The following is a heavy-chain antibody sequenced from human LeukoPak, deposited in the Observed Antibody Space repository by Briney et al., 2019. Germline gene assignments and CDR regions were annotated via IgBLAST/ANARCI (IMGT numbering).Heavy chain of an antibody. J-gene: IGHJ4*02. CDR2: ISDDGRNK. D-gene: IGHD4-17*01. V-gene: IGHV3-30*18. Sequence: GGSLRLSCAASGFSFISYGMHWVRQAPGKGLEWVGVISDDGRNKKYADSVKGRFTISRDNSEDTLYLQMNSLRDEDTAVYYCAKRPSGYGDYVTYFDYWGQGTLVTVSS. CDR1: GFSFISYG. CDR3: AKRPSGYGDYVTYFDY.